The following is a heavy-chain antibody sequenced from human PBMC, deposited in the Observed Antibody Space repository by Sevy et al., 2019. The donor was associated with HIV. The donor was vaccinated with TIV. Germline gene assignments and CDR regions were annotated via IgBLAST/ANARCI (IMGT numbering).Heavy chain of an antibody. J-gene: IGHJ4*02. V-gene: IGHV3-30-3*01. CDR3: ARDLDSSTLYYFDY. CDR2: ISYDGSNK. Sequence: GGSLRLSCAASGYTFSSYAMHWVRQAPGKGLEWVAVISYDGSNKYYANSVKGRFTISRDNSKNTLYLQMNSLRAEDTAVYYCARDLDSSTLYYFDYWGQGTPVTVSS. CDR1: GYTFSSYA. D-gene: IGHD6-19*01.